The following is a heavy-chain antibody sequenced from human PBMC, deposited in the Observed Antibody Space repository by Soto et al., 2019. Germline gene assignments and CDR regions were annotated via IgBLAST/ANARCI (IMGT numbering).Heavy chain of an antibody. CDR1: GGSFSGHY. V-gene: IGHV4-34*01. D-gene: IGHD6-6*01. Sequence: PSETLSLTCAVYGGSFSGHYWSWIRQPPGKGLEWIGEINHSGGTSYNPSLKSRVTISVDTSKSQFSLKLTSVTAADRAVYYCASNPYSSSHHDAFDIWGQGTMVTVSS. CDR3: ASNPYSSSHHDAFDI. CDR2: INHSGGT. J-gene: IGHJ3*02.